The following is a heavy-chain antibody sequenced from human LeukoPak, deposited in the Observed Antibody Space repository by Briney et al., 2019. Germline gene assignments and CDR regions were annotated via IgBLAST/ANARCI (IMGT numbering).Heavy chain of an antibody. CDR2: INPNSGGT. CDR3: ARAHGDSSSLSDAFDI. CDR1: GYTFTGYY. V-gene: IGHV1-2*04. J-gene: IGHJ3*02. Sequence: ASVKVSCKASGYTFTGYYMHWVRQAPGQGLEWMGWINPNSGGTNYAQKFQGWVAMTRDTSISTAYMELSRLRSDDTAVYYCARAHGDSSSLSDAFDIWGQGTMVTVSS. D-gene: IGHD6-13*01.